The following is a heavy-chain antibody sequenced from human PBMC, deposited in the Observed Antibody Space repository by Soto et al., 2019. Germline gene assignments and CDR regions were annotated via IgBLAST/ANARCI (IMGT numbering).Heavy chain of an antibody. V-gene: IGHV1-8*01. CDR1: GYTFTSYD. CDR2: MNPNSGNT. CDR3: ARGAAGYDFWSGYHYNPLDY. Sequence: GASVKVSCKASGYTFTSYDINWVRQATGQGLEWMGWMNPNSGNTGYAQKFQGRVTMTRNTSISTAYMELSSLRSEDTAVYYCARGAAGYDFWSGYHYNPLDYWGQGTLVTVSS. D-gene: IGHD3-3*01. J-gene: IGHJ4*02.